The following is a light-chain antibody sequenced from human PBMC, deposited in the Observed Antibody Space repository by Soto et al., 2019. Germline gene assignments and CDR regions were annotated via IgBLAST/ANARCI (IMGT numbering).Light chain of an antibody. Sequence: EIVMTQSPATLSVSPGERATLSCRASQIVSSNVAWYQQKAGQAPRLLINDASTRATGIPARFSGSGSGTEFTLTISSLQSEDFAAYYCQQYNNWPPMYTFGQGTKLEIK. J-gene: IGKJ2*01. CDR1: QIVSSN. CDR3: QQYNNWPPMYT. CDR2: DAS. V-gene: IGKV3-15*01.